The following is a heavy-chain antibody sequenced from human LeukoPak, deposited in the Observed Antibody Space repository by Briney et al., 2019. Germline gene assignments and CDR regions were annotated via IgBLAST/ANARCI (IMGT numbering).Heavy chain of an antibody. CDR3: ARDVSYALLAS. CDR2: INQDGSAK. J-gene: IGHJ4*02. Sequence: GGSQRLSCVGSGFTFRNYWMSWVRQAPGKGLEWVANINQDGSAKYFADSVKGRFTISRDNAKNSVYLQVNSLRVEDMAVYYCARDVSYALLASGGQGPLVTVS. CDR1: GFTFRNYW. D-gene: IGHD2-2*01. V-gene: IGHV3-7*01.